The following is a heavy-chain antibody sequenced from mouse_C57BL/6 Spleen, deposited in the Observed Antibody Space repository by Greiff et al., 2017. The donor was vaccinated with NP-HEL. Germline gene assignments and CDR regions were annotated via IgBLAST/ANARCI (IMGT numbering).Heavy chain of an antibody. CDR1: GYTFTDYE. V-gene: IGHV1-15*01. J-gene: IGHJ4*01. CDR3: TRGEVYAMDY. CDR2: IDPETGGT. Sequence: QVQLKESGAELVRPGASVTLSCKASGYTFTDYEMHWVKQTPVHGLEWIGAIDPETGGTAYNQKFKGKAILTADKSSSTAYMELRSLTSEDSAVYYCTRGEVYAMDYWGQGTSVTVSS.